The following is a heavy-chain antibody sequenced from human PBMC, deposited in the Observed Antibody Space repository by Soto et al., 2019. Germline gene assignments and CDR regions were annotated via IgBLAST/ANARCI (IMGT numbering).Heavy chain of an antibody. CDR2: IDPSNSYT. J-gene: IGHJ6*02. Sequence: PRESLKISCKGSGYSFTSYWINWVRQMPGKGLEWMGRIDPSNSYTSYSPSFQGHVTISGDKSISTAYLQWSSLKASDTAMYYCARQVAVAGDNYYYGLDVWGQGTTVTVS. CDR3: ARQVAVAGDNYYYGLDV. CDR1: GYSFTSYW. V-gene: IGHV5-10-1*01. D-gene: IGHD6-19*01.